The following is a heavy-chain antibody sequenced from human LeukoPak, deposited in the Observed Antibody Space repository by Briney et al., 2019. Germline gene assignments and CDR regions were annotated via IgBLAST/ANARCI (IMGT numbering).Heavy chain of an antibody. V-gene: IGHV1-2*02. CDR1: GYTFTGYY. Sequence: ASVKVSCKASGYTFTGYYMHWVRQAPGQGLEWMGWINPNSGGTNYAQKFQGRVTMTRDTSISTAYMELSRLRSDDTAVYYCARASVVAAGEAGHYYYYMDVWGKGTTVTISS. D-gene: IGHD6-13*01. CDR2: INPNSGGT. J-gene: IGHJ6*03. CDR3: ARASVVAAGEAGHYYYYMDV.